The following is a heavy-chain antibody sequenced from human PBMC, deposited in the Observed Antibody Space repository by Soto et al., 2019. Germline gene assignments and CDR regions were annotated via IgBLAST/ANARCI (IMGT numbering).Heavy chain of an antibody. CDR3: ARNTDHRLVRGWLDP. V-gene: IGHV3-30-3*01. CDR2: ISHDGSHE. D-gene: IGHD3-10*01. CDR1: GLTFISSA. Sequence: GGSLRLSCAASGLTFISSAMHWVRQAPGKGLEWVAMISHDGSHEYYGDSVKGRFSVSRDNSHNILHLQMNSLRIEDTAVYFCARNTDHRLVRGWLDPWGQGTLVTV. J-gene: IGHJ5*02.